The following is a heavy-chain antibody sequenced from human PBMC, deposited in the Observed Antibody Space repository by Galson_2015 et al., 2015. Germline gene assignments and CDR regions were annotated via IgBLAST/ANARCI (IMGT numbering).Heavy chain of an antibody. CDR1: GFTFSNYA. J-gene: IGHJ3*02. CDR3: AKDRVQANWGPDAFDI. V-gene: IGHV3-23*01. CDR2: ISSSGTTT. Sequence: SLRLSCAASGFTFSNYAMTWVRQAPGKGLEWVSSISSSGTTTYYPDSVKVRFTITRDNSKNTLYLQMNSLRAEGTAVYYCAKDRVQANWGPDAFDIRGQGTMVTVSS. D-gene: IGHD7-27*01.